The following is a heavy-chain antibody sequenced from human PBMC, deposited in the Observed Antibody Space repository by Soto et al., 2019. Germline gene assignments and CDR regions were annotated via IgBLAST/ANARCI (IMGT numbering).Heavy chain of an antibody. CDR1: GGSISSGGYY. J-gene: IGHJ6*02. CDR3: ARKRVRGVIINPGPYYYYYGMDV. D-gene: IGHD3-10*01. CDR2: IYYSGST. Sequence: PSETLSLTCTVSGGSISSGGYYWSWIRQHPGKGLEWIGYIYYSGSTYYNPSLKSRVTISVDTSKNQFSLKLSSVTAADTAVYYCARKRVRGVIINPGPYYYYYGMDVWGQGTTVTVSS. V-gene: IGHV4-31*03.